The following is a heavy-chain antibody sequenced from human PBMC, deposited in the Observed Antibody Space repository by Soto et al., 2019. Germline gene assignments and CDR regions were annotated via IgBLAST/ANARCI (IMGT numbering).Heavy chain of an antibody. D-gene: IGHD2-2*01. V-gene: IGHV3-23*01. CDR3: ASVPIWCGSSSCYTEGFDS. J-gene: IGHJ4*02. CDR2: LSAGGSDT. Sequence: EVQLLDSGGGWVQPGGSLRLSCVASGFVFSDYAMSWVRQAPGKGLEWVSALSAGGSDTYYADSVKGRFTVSRVNSESTLYLQMTPLRAEDTAIYYCASVPIWCGSSSCYTEGFDSWGQGTLVTVSS. CDR1: GFVFSDYA.